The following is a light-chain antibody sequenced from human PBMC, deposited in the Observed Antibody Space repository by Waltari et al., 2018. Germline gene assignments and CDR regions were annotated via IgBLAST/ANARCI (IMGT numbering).Light chain of an antibody. V-gene: IGLV2-23*01. CDR1: SSNIGRYNL. CDR2: QGT. CDR3: CSYAGDNTWI. Sequence: QSALAQAASVSGFPELSITISCNGTSSNIGRYNLVSWYQHHPGKAPKLIIYQGTKRLSGLSNRSSGSTSGNTASLTVTELQSEDEADYYCCSYAGDNTWIFGGGTRLSVL. J-gene: IGLJ2*01.